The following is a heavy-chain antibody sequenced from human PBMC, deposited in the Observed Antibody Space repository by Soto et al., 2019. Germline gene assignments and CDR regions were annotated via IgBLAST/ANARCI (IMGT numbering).Heavy chain of an antibody. CDR1: GFTFSSYA. D-gene: IGHD3-22*01. Sequence: GGSLRLSCAASGFTFSSYAMSWVRQAPGKGLEWVSAISGSGGSTYYADSVKGRFTISRDNSKNTLYLQMNSLRAEDTAVYYCAKAQETYYYDSSGYYYFAYWGQGTLVTVSS. V-gene: IGHV3-23*01. CDR2: ISGSGGST. J-gene: IGHJ4*02. CDR3: AKAQETYYYDSSGYYYFAY.